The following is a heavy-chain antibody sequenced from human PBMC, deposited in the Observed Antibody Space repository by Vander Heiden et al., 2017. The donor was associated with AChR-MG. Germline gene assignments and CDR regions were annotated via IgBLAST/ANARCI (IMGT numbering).Heavy chain of an antibody. CDR3: ARVVLPRSPRYGSGSYYNVRWFDP. D-gene: IGHD3-10*01. CDR2: IIPIFGTA. V-gene: IGHV1-69*01. J-gene: IGHJ5*02. Sequence: QVQLVQSGAEVKKPGSSVKVSCKASGGTFSSYAISWVRQAPGQGLEWMGGIIPIFGTANYAQKFQGRVTITADESTSTAYMELSSLRSEDTAVYYCARVVLPRSPRYGSGSYYNVRWFDPWGQGTLVTVSS. CDR1: GGTFSSYA.